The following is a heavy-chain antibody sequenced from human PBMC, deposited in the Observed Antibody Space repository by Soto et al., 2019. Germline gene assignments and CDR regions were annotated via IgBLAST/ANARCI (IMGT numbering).Heavy chain of an antibody. D-gene: IGHD3-3*02. CDR3: ARDQDRPQLGGNYYFIMDV. Sequence: QVQVEQSGAEVKKPGSSVKVSCKASGGTFSTAAISWVRQAPGQGLEWMGGIMPIFRTADYAQKVQGRVTITEDESTSIAYVELRSLSSEDTAMYYCARDQDRPQLGGNYYFIMDVWGKWNTVTVS. V-gene: IGHV1-69*12. CDR1: GGTFSTAA. CDR2: IMPIFRTA. J-gene: IGHJ6*04.